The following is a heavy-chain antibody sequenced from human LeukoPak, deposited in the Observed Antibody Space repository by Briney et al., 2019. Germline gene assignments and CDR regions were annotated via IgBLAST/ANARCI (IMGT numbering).Heavy chain of an antibody. V-gene: IGHV4-34*01. CDR2: INHSGST. CDR1: GGSFSGYY. CDR3: ARGPQRRGGRQSNWFDP. Sequence: PSETLSLTCAVYGGSFSGYYWSWIRQPPGKGLEWIGEINHSGSTNYNPSLKSRVTISVDTSKNQFSLKLSSVTAADTAVYYCARGPQRRGGRQSNWFDPWGQGTLVTVSS. J-gene: IGHJ5*02. D-gene: IGHD2-15*01.